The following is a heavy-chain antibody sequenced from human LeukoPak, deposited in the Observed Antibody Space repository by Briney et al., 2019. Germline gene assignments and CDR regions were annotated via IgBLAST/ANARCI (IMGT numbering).Heavy chain of an antibody. Sequence: PGGSLRLSCADSGFTFSSYAMRWGCQALGKGLEWVSAISGSGGSTYYAASVRGRFPISRDNSKNTLYLQMNSLRAEDTAVYYCARGRQQLVRSLPGYYYYYGMDVWGQGTTVTVSS. D-gene: IGHD6-13*01. V-gene: IGHV3-23*01. CDR2: ISGSGGST. CDR3: ARGRQQLVRSLPGYYYYYGMDV. CDR1: GFTFSSYA. J-gene: IGHJ6*02.